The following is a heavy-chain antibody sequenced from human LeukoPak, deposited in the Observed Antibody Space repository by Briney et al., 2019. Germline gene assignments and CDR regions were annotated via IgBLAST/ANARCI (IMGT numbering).Heavy chain of an antibody. V-gene: IGHV4-38-2*01. CDR1: GYSISSGYY. J-gene: IGHJ4*02. CDR2: IYHSGST. Sequence: SETLSLTCAVSGYSISSGYYWGWIRQPPGKGLEWIGSIYHSGSTYYNPSLKSRVTISVDTSKNQFSLKLSSVTAAGTAVYYCARGQWLVRVYFDYWGQGTLVTVSS. D-gene: IGHD6-19*01. CDR3: ARGQWLVRVYFDY.